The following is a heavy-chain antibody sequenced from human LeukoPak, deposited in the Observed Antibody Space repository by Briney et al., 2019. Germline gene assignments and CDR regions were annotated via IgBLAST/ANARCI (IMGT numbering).Heavy chain of an antibody. J-gene: IGHJ4*02. Sequence: GGSLRLSCVDSGFTFSSHWLSWVRQAPGKGLEWVANINQGEGEKYYVDSVKGRFTISRDNAKKSLFLQMNSLRAEDTAVYYCARGRFIAGTTAYYFDYWGQGTLVTVSS. V-gene: IGHV3-7*03. CDR1: GFTFSSHW. CDR2: INQGEGEK. D-gene: IGHD1-26*01. CDR3: ARGRFIAGTTAYYFDY.